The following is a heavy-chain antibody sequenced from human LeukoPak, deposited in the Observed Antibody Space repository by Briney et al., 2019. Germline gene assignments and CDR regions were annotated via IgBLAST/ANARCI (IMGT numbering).Heavy chain of an antibody. D-gene: IGHD2-21*01. CDR1: GGTFSSYA. CDR3: ARGDSSYCGGDCYPLDY. Sequence: SVKVSCKASGGTFSSYANSWVRQAPGQGLEWMGGIIPIFGTANYAQKFQGRVTITTDESTSTAYMELSSLRSEDTAVYYCARGDSSYCGGDCYPLDYWGQGTLVTVSS. J-gene: IGHJ4*02. CDR2: IIPIFGTA. V-gene: IGHV1-69*05.